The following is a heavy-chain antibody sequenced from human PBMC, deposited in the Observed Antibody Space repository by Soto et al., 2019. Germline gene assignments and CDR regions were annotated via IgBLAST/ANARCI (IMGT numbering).Heavy chain of an antibody. CDR1: GFTFSSYG. CDR2: ISYDGSNK. Sequence: PGGSLRLSCAASGFTFSSYGMHWVRQAPGKGLEWVAVISYDGSNKYYADSVKGRFTISRDNSKNTLYLQMNSLRAEDTAVYYCAKDLTIFGVAARIFDYWGQGTLVTVSS. CDR3: AKDLTIFGVAARIFDY. V-gene: IGHV3-30*18. J-gene: IGHJ4*02. D-gene: IGHD3-3*01.